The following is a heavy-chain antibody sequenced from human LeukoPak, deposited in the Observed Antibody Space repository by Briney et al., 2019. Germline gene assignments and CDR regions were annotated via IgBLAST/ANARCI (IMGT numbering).Heavy chain of an antibody. D-gene: IGHD3-22*01. CDR1: GGSISSSSYY. CDR3: ARVSYYDSSGYRKFDY. V-gene: IGHV4-39*07. Sequence: PSETLSLTCTVSGGSISSSSYYWGWIRQPPGKGLEWIGTIYYSGSTYYNPSLKSRVTISVDTSKNQFSLKLSSVAAADTAVYYCARVSYYDSSGYRKFDYWGQGTLVTVSS. CDR2: IYYSGST. J-gene: IGHJ4*02.